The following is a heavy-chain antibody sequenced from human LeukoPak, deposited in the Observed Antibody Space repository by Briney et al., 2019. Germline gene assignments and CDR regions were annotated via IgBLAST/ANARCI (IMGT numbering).Heavy chain of an antibody. D-gene: IGHD2-8*01. CDR1: GFTFSSDS. CDR2: ISRSRSTI. Sequence: GGSLRLSCAAHGFTFSSDSRAWVRQAPGKGLGWDSYISRSRSTIYYADSVKGRFTISRDNAKNSLYLQMNSLRAEDTAVYYCARVRLIGRLGHWGQGTLVTVSS. CDR3: ARVRLIGRLGH. J-gene: IGHJ4*02. V-gene: IGHV3-48*04.